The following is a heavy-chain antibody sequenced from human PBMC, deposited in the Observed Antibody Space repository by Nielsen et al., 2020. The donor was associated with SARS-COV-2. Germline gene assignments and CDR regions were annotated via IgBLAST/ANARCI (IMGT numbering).Heavy chain of an antibody. CDR1: GFSFRTSW. CDR3: LQGGAS. V-gene: IGHV3-7*05. Sequence: ESLKISCAASGFSFRTSWMNWVRQGPGKRLEWVANINPDGSMKRHVDSVMGRFTISRDNARDSLYLQMNNLRAEDTAIYYCLQGGASWGQGTLVTVSS. J-gene: IGHJ5*02. D-gene: IGHD1-1*01. CDR2: INPDGSMK.